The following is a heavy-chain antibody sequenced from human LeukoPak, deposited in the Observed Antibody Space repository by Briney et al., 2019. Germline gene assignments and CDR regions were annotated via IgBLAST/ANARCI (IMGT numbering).Heavy chain of an antibody. CDR3: ARGVVVTAKIYYYYYGMDV. Sequence: PGGSLRLSCAASGFTVSSNYMSWVRQAPGKGLEWVSVIYSGGSTYYADSVKGRFTIPRDNSKNTLYLQMNSLRAEDTAVYYCARGVVVTAKIYYYYYGMDVWGQGTTVTVSS. CDR2: IYSGGST. CDR1: GFTVSSNY. J-gene: IGHJ6*02. V-gene: IGHV3-66*01. D-gene: IGHD2-21*02.